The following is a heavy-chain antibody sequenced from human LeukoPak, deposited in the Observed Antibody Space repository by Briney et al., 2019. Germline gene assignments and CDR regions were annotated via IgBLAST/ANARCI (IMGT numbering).Heavy chain of an antibody. V-gene: IGHV3-53*01. CDR1: GFTVITND. J-gene: IGHJ4*02. CDR2: LYSDGNT. CDR3: ARGVEPLAANTLAY. Sequence: GGSLVLSCAASGFTVITNDMTWVRQAPGKGLEWVSVLYSDGNTKYADSVQGRFTISRDNSKNTLYLEMNSLSPDDTAVYYCARGVEPLAANTLAYWGQGTLVTVSS. D-gene: IGHD1-14*01.